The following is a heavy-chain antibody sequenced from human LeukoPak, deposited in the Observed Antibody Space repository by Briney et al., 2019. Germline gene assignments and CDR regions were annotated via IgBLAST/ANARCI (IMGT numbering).Heavy chain of an antibody. J-gene: IGHJ4*02. D-gene: IGHD1-26*01. CDR1: GFTLSNFA. CDR3: ARQMTPHGNFDY. Sequence: HPGGSLRLSCAASGFTLSNFAMHWVRKATGKGLEWVSAIGTAGDTFYPGSVKGRFTISRENAKNSLYLQMNNLRAEDTAVYYCARQMTPHGNFDYWGQGTLATVSS. V-gene: IGHV3-13*01. CDR2: IGTAGDT.